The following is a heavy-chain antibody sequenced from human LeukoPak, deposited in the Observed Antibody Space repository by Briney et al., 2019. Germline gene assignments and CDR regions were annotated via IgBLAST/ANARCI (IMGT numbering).Heavy chain of an antibody. CDR1: GFTFSSYA. CDR3: AKPIVGAKNVFDY. J-gene: IGHJ4*02. D-gene: IGHD1-26*01. V-gene: IGHV3-23*01. Sequence: SGGSLRLSCAASGFTFSSYAMSWVRQAPGKGLEWVSAISGSGGSTYYADSVKGRFTISRDNSKNTLYLQMNSLRAEDTAVYYCAKPIVGAKNVFDYWGQGTLVTVSS. CDR2: ISGSGGST.